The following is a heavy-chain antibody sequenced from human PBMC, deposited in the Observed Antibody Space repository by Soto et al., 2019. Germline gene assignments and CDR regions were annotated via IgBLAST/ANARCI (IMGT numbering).Heavy chain of an antibody. J-gene: IGHJ4*02. CDR2: ISGSGIST. CDR1: GFTFSSYA. D-gene: IGHD3-10*01. Sequence: LRLSCAASGFTFSSYAMSWVRQAPGKGLEWVSAISGSGISTNYADSVKGRFTISRDNSKNTLYLQMNSLRAEDTAVYYCARDHYYYGSGSLVSIDYWGQGALVTVSS. CDR3: ARDHYYYGSGSLVSIDY. V-gene: IGHV3-23*01.